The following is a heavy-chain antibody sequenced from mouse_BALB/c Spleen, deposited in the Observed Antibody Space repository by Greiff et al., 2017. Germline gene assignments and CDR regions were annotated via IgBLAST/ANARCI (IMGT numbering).Heavy chain of an antibody. V-gene: IGHV1-80*01. CDR3: ARDGNLYYFDY. CDR2: IYPGDGDT. CDR1: GYAFSSYW. Sequence: QVQLKQSGAELVRPGSSVKISCKASGYAFSSYWMNWVKQRPGQGLEWIGQIYPGDGDTNYNGKFKGKATLTADKSSSTAYMQLSSLTSEDSAVYFCARDGNLYYFDYWGQGTTLTVSS. J-gene: IGHJ2*01. D-gene: IGHD2-1*01.